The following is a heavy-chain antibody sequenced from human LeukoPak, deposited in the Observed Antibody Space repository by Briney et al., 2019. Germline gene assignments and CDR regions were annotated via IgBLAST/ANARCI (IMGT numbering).Heavy chain of an antibody. D-gene: IGHD3-10*01. CDR3: TRRPWVVRGGYYYYYGMDV. CDR1: GFTFSGSA. J-gene: IGHJ6*02. V-gene: IGHV3-73*01. CDR2: IRSKANSYAT. Sequence: PGRSLRLSCAASGFTFSGSAMHWVRQASGKGLEWVGRIRSKANSYATAYAASVRGRFTISRDDSKNTAYLQMNSLKTEDTAVYYCTRRPWVVRGGYYYYYGMDVWGQGTTVTVSS.